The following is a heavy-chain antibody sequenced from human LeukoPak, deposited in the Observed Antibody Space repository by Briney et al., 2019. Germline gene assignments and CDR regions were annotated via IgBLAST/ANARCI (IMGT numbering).Heavy chain of an antibody. CDR1: GGSIGRGDYF. Sequence: PSQTLSLTCIVSGGSIGRGDYFWTWIRQPLGKGLEWIGYISYSGSAHYNPSLKSRLTISIDRSKTQFSLSLTSVTAADTAVYYCARVNHVYCSTAACFRAGWFDPWGQGTLVTVSS. CDR2: ISYSGSA. D-gene: IGHD2-15*01. J-gene: IGHJ5*02. V-gene: IGHV4-30-4*01. CDR3: ARVNHVYCSTAACFRAGWFDP.